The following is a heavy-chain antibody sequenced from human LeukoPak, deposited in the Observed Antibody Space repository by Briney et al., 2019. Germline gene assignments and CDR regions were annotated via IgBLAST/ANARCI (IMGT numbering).Heavy chain of an antibody. D-gene: IGHD6-19*01. CDR3: AREYSSSGLAFDY. J-gene: IGHJ4*02. CDR1: GDSVSSNSSA. CDR2: TYYRSMWYN. V-gene: IGHV6-1*01. Sequence: SQTLSLTCAISGDSVSSNSSAWNWIRQPPSRGLQWLGRTYYRSMWYNDYALSVKSRITINPDTSKNQFSLQLNSVTPEDTAVYYCAREYSSSGLAFDYWGQGTLVTVSS.